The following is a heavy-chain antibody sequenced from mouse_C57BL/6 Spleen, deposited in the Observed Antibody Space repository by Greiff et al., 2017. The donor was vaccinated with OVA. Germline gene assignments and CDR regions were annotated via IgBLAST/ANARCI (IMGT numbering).Heavy chain of an antibody. CDR1: GYAFSSSW. J-gene: IGHJ3*01. Sequence: VQLQQSGPELVKPGASVKISCKASGYAFSSSWMNWVKQRPGKGLEWIGRIYPGDGDTNYNGKFKGKATLTAGKSSSTAYMQLSGLTSGDSAVNFCERLGEAWFAYWGQGTLVTVSA. CDR2: IYPGDGDT. D-gene: IGHD3-2*02. V-gene: IGHV1-82*01. CDR3: ERLGEAWFAY.